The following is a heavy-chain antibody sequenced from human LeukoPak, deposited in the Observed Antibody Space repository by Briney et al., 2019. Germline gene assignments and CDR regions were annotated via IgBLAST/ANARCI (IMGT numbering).Heavy chain of an antibody. J-gene: IGHJ3*02. CDR2: IYHTGST. V-gene: IGHV4-59*02. D-gene: IGHD3-22*01. CDR1: GGSVSDYY. CDR3: ARDRAHYYDSSGYHGAFDI. Sequence: SETLSLTCTISGGSVSDYYWSWIRQSPGKGLEWIGYIYHTGSTSYTPSLKSRVTISADTSQNQFFLKLSSVTAADTAVYYCARDRAHYYDSSGYHGAFDIWGQGTMVAVSS.